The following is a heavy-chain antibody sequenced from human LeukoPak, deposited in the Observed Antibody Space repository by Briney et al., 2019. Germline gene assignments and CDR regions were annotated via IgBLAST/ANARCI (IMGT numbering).Heavy chain of an antibody. CDR3: AKSAVGATLGDY. Sequence: PGGSLRLSCAASGFTFSSYGMHWVRQAPGKGLEWVAFIRYDGSNKYYADSVKGRFTISRDNYRDTLYLQMISLRAEDTAVYYCAKSAVGATLGDYWGQGTPVTVSS. J-gene: IGHJ4*02. CDR1: GFTFSSYG. V-gene: IGHV3-30*02. CDR2: IRYDGSNK. D-gene: IGHD1-26*01.